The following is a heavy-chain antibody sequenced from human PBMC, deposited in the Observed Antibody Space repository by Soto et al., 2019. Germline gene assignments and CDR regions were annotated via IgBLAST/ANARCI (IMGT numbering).Heavy chain of an antibody. Sequence: ASVKVSCKASGYTFTRYGISWVRPAPGQGLEWMGWISAYNGDTNYAQKIQGRVTMTTDTSTSTHYMELRSLRAEDTAVYYCAKKTLGSGSWFDAWGQGTLVTVSS. V-gene: IGHV1-18*01. CDR3: AKKTLGSGSWFDA. CDR1: GYTFTRYG. J-gene: IGHJ5*02. D-gene: IGHD3-22*01. CDR2: ISAYNGDT.